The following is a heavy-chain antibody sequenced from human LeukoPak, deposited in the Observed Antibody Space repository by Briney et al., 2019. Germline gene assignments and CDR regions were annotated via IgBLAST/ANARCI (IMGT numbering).Heavy chain of an antibody. V-gene: IGHV4-34*01. J-gene: IGHJ4*02. CDR1: GGSLSGYY. CDR3: ANPGDCSGGSCYSFDY. Sequence: SETLSLTCAVYGGSLSGYYWSWIRQPPGKGLEWIGEINHSGSTNYNPSLKSRVTISVDTSKNQFSLKLSSVTAADTAVYYCANPGDCSGGSCYSFDYWGQGTLVTVSS. D-gene: IGHD2-15*01. CDR2: INHSGST.